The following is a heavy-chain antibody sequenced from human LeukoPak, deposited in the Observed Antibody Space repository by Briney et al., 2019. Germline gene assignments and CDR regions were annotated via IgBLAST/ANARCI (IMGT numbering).Heavy chain of an antibody. CDR1: GFTFDDYA. V-gene: IGHV3-9*01. CDR2: ISWNSGSI. J-gene: IGHJ4*02. D-gene: IGHD3-9*01. Sequence: PGRSLRLSCAASGFTFDDYAMHWVRQAPGKGLEWVSGISWNSGSINYADSVKGRFTISRDNAKNSLYLQMNSLRAEDTGLYYCAKSHFDSPYFDHWGLGTLVTVSS. CDR3: AKSHFDSPYFDH.